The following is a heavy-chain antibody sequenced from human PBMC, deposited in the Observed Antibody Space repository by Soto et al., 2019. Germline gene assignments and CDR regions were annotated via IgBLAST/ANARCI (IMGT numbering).Heavy chain of an antibody. D-gene: IGHD6-13*01. Sequence: GESLKISCRGSGDISTRYWISWGRQMPGKGLEWMGIIDPSDSYTNYSPSFQGHVTISADKSISTAYLQWSSLKASDTAMYYCARQLIEAAGDYYYGMDVWGQGTTVTGSS. CDR3: ARQLIEAAGDYYYGMDV. CDR1: GDISTRYW. V-gene: IGHV5-10-1*01. J-gene: IGHJ6*02. CDR2: IDPSDSYT.